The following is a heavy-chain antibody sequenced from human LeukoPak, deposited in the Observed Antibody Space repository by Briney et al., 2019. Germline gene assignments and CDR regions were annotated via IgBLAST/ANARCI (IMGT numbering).Heavy chain of an antibody. V-gene: IGHV3-30*03. CDR2: ISYDGNKK. D-gene: IGHD3-22*01. CDR3: ARDRRSYDSSGYPIYYFDY. CDR1: GFTFSNYG. J-gene: IGHJ4*02. Sequence: GGSLRLSCAASGFTFSNYGIHWVRQAPGRGLEWVAVISYDGNKKYYADSVKGRFTISRDNSKNTLYLQMNTLRAEDTAVYYCARDRRSYDSSGYPIYYFDYWGQGTLVTVSS.